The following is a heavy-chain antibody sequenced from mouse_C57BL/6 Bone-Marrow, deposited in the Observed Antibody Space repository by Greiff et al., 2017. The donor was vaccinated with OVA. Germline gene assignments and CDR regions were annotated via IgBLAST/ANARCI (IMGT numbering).Heavy chain of an antibody. CDR3: ARRGVLDTNFDY. D-gene: IGHD1-1*01. CDR2: IDPSDSYA. J-gene: IGHJ2*01. V-gene: IGHV1-69*01. CDR1: GYTFTSYW. Sequence: QVQLQQPGAELVMPGASVKLSCKASGYTFTSYWMHWVKQRPGQGLEWIGEIDPSDSYANYNQKFKGKSTLTVDKASSTAYMQLSSLTSEDSAVYYCARRGVLDTNFDYWGQGTTLTVSS.